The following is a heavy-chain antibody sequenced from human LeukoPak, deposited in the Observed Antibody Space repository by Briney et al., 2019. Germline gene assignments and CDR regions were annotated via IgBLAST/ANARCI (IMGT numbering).Heavy chain of an antibody. Sequence: SETLSLTCTVSGXSISSYYWSWIRQPPGKGQEWIGYIYYSGSTNYNPSLKSRVTISVDTSKNQFSLKLSSVTAADTAVYYCARIGYDSSGPNDAFDIWGQGTLVTVSS. J-gene: IGHJ3*02. V-gene: IGHV4-59*01. CDR3: ARIGYDSSGPNDAFDI. D-gene: IGHD3-22*01. CDR2: IYYSGST. CDR1: GXSISSYY.